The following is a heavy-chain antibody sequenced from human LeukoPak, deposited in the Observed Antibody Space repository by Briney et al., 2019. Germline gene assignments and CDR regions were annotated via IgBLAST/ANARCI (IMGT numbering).Heavy chain of an antibody. CDR3: ARWGNSGYASGYFDY. CDR1: GDSISSGGNY. Sequence: SETLSLTCTVSGDSISSGGNYWSWLSQHPGKGLEWIGYIYYSGSTYYNPSLKSRLTISVDTSKNQFSLKLSSVTAADTAVYYCARWGNSGYASGYFDYWGQGTLVTVSS. CDR2: IYYSGST. V-gene: IGHV4-31*03. J-gene: IGHJ4*02. D-gene: IGHD5-12*01.